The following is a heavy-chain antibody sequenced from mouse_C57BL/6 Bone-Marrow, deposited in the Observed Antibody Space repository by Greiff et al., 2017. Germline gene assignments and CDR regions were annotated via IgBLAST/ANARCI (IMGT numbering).Heavy chain of an antibody. J-gene: IGHJ4*01. Sequence: EVKLLESGGGLVQPGGSLKLSCAASGFTFSDYGMAWVRQAPRKGPEWVAFISNLAYSIYYADTVTGRFTISRENAKNTLYLEMSSLRSEDTAMYYCARRGGLRRGYYYAMDYWGQGTSVTVSS. V-gene: IGHV5-15*01. CDR1: GFTFSDYG. D-gene: IGHD2-4*01. CDR3: ARRGGLRRGYYYAMDY. CDR2: ISNLAYSI.